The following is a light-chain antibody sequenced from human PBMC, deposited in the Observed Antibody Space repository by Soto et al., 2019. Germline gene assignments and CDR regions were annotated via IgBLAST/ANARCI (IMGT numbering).Light chain of an antibody. CDR2: WAS. J-gene: IGKJ1*01. CDR3: QQYYSTPRT. V-gene: IGKV4-1*01. Sequence: DIVMTQSPDSLAVSLGERATINCKSSQSVLYSSNNKNYLAWYQQKPGQPPKLLIYWASTRESGVPDRVSGSGSGTDFTLTICSLQAEDVAVYYCQQYYSTPRTFGQGTKVEI. CDR1: QSVLYSSNNKNY.